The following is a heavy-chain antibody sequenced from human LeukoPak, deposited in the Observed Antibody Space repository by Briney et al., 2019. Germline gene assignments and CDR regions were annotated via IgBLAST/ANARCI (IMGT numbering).Heavy chain of an antibody. CDR3: ARHRGVSYYDAFDI. J-gene: IGHJ3*02. CDR1: GFTFSSYA. CDR2: ISGSGGST. D-gene: IGHD1-26*01. Sequence: GGSLRLSCVASGFTFSSYAMSWVRQAPGKGLEWVSGISGSGGSTYYADSDSVKGRFTISRDNSKNTLFLQMNSLRAEDTAVYYCARHRGVSYYDAFDIWGQGTVVTVSS. V-gene: IGHV3-23*01.